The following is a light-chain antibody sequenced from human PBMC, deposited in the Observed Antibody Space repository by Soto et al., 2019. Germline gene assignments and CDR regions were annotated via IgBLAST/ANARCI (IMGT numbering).Light chain of an antibody. CDR2: DVS. CDR3: SSYASRSTVV. J-gene: IGLJ2*01. Sequence: QSALTQPASASGSPGQSVTISCTGSSSDVGGYNYVYWHQQHPGKAPKLMIYDVSNRPAGVSNRFSGSKSGNTASLTISGRQAEDEADYYCSSYASRSTVVFGGGTKVTVL. CDR1: SSDVGGYNY. V-gene: IGLV2-14*01.